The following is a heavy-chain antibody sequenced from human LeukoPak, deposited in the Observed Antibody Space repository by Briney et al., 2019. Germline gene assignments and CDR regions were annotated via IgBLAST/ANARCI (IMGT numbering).Heavy chain of an antibody. Sequence: ASVKVSCKASGGTFSSYAISWVRQAPGQGLEWMGGIIPIFGTANYAQKFQGRVTITADESTSTVYMELSSLTSEDTAVYYCAREPRDSFYFDYWGQGTLVTVSS. D-gene: IGHD2-15*01. J-gene: IGHJ4*02. CDR2: IIPIFGTA. CDR1: GGTFSSYA. V-gene: IGHV1-69*13. CDR3: AREPRDSFYFDY.